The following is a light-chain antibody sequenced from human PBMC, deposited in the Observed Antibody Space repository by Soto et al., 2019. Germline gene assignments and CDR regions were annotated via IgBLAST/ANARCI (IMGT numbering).Light chain of an antibody. CDR2: EAS. CDR3: SLYTSENTYV. CDR1: STDFVSYNR. J-gene: IGLJ1*01. Sequence: ALTHPPSVSGSPGQSVTISCTGTSTDFVSYNRVSWYQQPPGTAPKLIIYEASNRPSGVPDRFSGSKSGNTASLTISGLQAAEEADYYCSLYTSENTYVFGTGTKVTVL. V-gene: IGLV2-18*01.